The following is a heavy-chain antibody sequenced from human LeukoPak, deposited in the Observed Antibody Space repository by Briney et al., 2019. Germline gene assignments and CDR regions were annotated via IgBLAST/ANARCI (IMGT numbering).Heavy chain of an antibody. CDR3: ARDLVEMATISPYFDY. CDR1: GYTFTGYY. CDR2: INPNSGNT. V-gene: IGHV1-18*04. J-gene: IGHJ4*02. D-gene: IGHD5-24*01. Sequence: ASVKVSCKASGYTFTGYYMHWVRQAPGQGLEWMGWINPNSGNTNYAQKLQGRVTMTTDTSTSTAYMELRSLRSDDTAVYYCARDLVEMATISPYFDYWGQGTLVTVSS.